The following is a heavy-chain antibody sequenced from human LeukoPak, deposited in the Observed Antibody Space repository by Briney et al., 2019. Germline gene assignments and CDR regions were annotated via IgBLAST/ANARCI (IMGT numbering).Heavy chain of an antibody. CDR2: IYYSGST. D-gene: IGHD2-21*01. Sequence: PSETLSLTCTVSGGSISGFHWSWIRQPPGKGLEWIGYIYYSGSTDYNPSLKSRATISVDTSKNQFSLNLSSVTAADTAVYYCARFGLRIPFDPWGQGTLVTVSS. V-gene: IGHV4-59*01. CDR3: ARFGLRIPFDP. CDR1: GGSISGFH. J-gene: IGHJ5*02.